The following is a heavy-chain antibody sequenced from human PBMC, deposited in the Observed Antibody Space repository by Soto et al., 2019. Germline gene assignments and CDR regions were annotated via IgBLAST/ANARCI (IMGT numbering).Heavy chain of an antibody. Sequence: GSGPTLVDPTQTLTLTCTFSGFSLSTSGMCVSWIRQPPGKALEWLALIDWDDDKYYSTSLKTRLTISNDTSKNQVVLTMTNMEPVDTATYYCARASSSWYRSYYYYGMDVWGQGTTVTVSS. D-gene: IGHD6-13*01. V-gene: IGHV2-70*01. CDR2: IDWDDDK. CDR1: GFSLSTSGMC. CDR3: ARASSSWYRSYYYYGMDV. J-gene: IGHJ6*02.